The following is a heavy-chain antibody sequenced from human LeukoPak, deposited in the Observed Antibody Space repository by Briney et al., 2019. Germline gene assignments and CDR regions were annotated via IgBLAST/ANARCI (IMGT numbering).Heavy chain of an antibody. CDR3: AGGGLTAVALYYFDF. CDR1: GGSFSGYY. D-gene: IGHD6-19*01. Sequence: SETLSLTCAVYGGSFSGYYWSWIRQLPGKGLEWIGEINHSGSTNYNPSLRSRVTISADTSKNQFSLKLNAVTAADTAVYYCAGGGLTAVALYYFDFWGQGTLVTVSS. V-gene: IGHV4-34*01. CDR2: INHSGST. J-gene: IGHJ4*02.